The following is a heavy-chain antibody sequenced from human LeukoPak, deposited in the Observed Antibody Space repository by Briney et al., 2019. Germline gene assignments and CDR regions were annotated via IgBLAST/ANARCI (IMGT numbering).Heavy chain of an antibody. CDR3: ARPYYYGSGSWAD. CDR1: GGSISSSSYY. V-gene: IGHV4-39*01. D-gene: IGHD3-10*01. CDR2: IHYSGST. Sequence: SETLSLTCTVSGGSISSSSYYWGWIRQPPGKGLEWIGSIHYSGSTYYNPSPKSRVTISVDTSKNQSSLKLSSVTAADTAVYYCARPYYYGSGSWADWGQGTLVTVSS. J-gene: IGHJ4*02.